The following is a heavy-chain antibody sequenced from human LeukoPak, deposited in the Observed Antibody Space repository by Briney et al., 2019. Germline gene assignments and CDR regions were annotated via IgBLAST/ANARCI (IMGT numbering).Heavy chain of an antibody. J-gene: IGHJ4*02. CDR3: ASRAIAAAGSLDY. CDR2: IIPIFGTA. V-gene: IGHV1-69*05. Sequence: ASVKVSCKASGGTFSSYAISWVRQAPGQGLEWMGGIIPIFGTANYAQKFQGRVTITTDESTSTAYMELSSLRSEDTAVYYCASRAIAAAGSLDYWGQGTLVTVSS. CDR1: GGTFSSYA. D-gene: IGHD6-13*01.